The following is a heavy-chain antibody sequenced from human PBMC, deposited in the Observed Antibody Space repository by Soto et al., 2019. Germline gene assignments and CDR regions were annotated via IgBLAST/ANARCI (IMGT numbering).Heavy chain of an antibody. CDR1: GGSISSGGYY. CDR2: IYYSGST. D-gene: IGHD2-21*02. J-gene: IGHJ5*02. V-gene: IGHV4-31*03. CDR3: ARVKVVTAIPNWFDP. Sequence: PSETLSLTCTVSGGSISSGGYYWSWIRQHPGKGLEWIGYIYYSGSTYYNPSLKSRVTISVDTSKNQFSLKLCSVTAADTAVYYCARVKVVTAIPNWFDPWGLGTLVTVSS.